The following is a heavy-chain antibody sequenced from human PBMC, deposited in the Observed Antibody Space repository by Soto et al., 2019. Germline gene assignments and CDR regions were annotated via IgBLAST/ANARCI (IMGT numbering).Heavy chain of an antibody. J-gene: IGHJ5*02. CDR3: ARGGALYCSSTSCYYWFDP. V-gene: IGHV1-2*02. Sequence: ASVKVSFKASGYTFTGYYMHWVRQAPGQGLEWMGWINPNSGGTNYAQKFQGRVTMTRDTSISTAYMELSRLRSDDTAVYYCARGGALYCSSTSCYYWFDPWGQGTLVTVSS. CDR1: GYTFTGYY. CDR2: INPNSGGT. D-gene: IGHD2-2*01.